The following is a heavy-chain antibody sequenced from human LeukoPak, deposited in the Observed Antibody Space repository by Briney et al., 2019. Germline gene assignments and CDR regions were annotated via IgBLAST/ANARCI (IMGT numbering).Heavy chain of an antibody. V-gene: IGHV1-2*04. J-gene: IGHJ3*02. D-gene: IGHD2-2*01. CDR3: ARFPTIVVVPAAKYAFDI. Sequence: GASVKVSCKASGYTFTGYYMHWVRQAPGQGFEWMGWINPNSGGTNYAQKFQGWVTMTRDTSISTAYMELSRLRSDDTAVYYCARFPTIVVVPAAKYAFDIWGQGTMVTVSS. CDR1: GYTFTGYY. CDR2: INPNSGGT.